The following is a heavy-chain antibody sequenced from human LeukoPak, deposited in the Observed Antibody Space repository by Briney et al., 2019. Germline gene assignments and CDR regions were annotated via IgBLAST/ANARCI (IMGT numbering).Heavy chain of an antibody. Sequence: TGGSLRLSCAASGFTFSSYSMNCVRQAPGKGLEWVSSISSSSSYIYYADSVKGRFTISRDNAKNSLYLQMNSLRAEDTAVYYCAIVATRGSFDSWGQGTLVTVSS. CDR3: AIVATRGSFDS. J-gene: IGHJ4*02. CDR2: ISSSSSYI. D-gene: IGHD5-12*01. CDR1: GFTFSSYS. V-gene: IGHV3-21*01.